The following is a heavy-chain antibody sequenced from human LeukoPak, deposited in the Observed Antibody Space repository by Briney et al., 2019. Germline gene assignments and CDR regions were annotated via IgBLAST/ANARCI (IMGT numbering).Heavy chain of an antibody. Sequence: SETLSLTCTVSGYSISNGYYWGWIRQPPGKGLEWIGYIYYSGSTYYNPSLRSRVTISVDTSKNQFSLKLSSVTAADTAVYYCARSSEGRYYYDSSGFSYYYYYMDVWGKGTTVTISS. D-gene: IGHD3-22*01. CDR3: ARSSEGRYYYDSSGFSYYYYYMDV. J-gene: IGHJ6*03. CDR1: GYSISNGYY. CDR2: IYYSGST. V-gene: IGHV4-38-2*02.